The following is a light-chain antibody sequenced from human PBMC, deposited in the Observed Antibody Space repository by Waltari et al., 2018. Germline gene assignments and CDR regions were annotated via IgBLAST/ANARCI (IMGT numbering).Light chain of an antibody. V-gene: IGLV1-51*02. CDR1: SANIGNNY. CDR3: GTWDSSLSGAV. Sequence: QSVLTQPPSVSAAPGQRVTISCSGGSANIGNNYVSWYRQSPGTAPKLLIYENTERPSGIPGRFSGSKSGTSATLDIPGLQAGDEADYYCGTWDSSLSGAVFGGGTHLTVL. J-gene: IGLJ7*01. CDR2: ENT.